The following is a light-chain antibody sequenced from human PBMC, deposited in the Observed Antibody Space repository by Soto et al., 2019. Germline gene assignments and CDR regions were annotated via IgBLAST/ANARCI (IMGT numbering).Light chain of an antibody. CDR2: EGT. Sequence: QSVLTQPASVSGSPGQSITISCTGTSSDIGGSSLVAWYQQHPGTAPKLIIYEGTKRPSGVSNRFSGSKSGNTASLTISGLQAEDEADYYYSSYAGSRISVMFGEGTQLTVL. CDR3: SSYAGSRISVM. J-gene: IGLJ3*02. V-gene: IGLV2-23*01. CDR1: SSDIGGSSL.